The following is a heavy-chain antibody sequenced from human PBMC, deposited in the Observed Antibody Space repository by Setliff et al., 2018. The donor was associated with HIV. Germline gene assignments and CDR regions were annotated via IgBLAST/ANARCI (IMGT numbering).Heavy chain of an antibody. D-gene: IGHD1-26*01. CDR2: IYYSGTT. CDR3: ARGGVGRALTAWVDS. Sequence: SETLSLTCTVSGGSMSTTEYHWDWIRQPPGKGLEWIGNIYYSGTTYYKSSLKSRVTISAERSTNQFPLRLTSVTAADTAVYFCARGGVGRALTAWVDSWGQGTLVTV. V-gene: IGHV4-39*06. J-gene: IGHJ4*02. CDR1: GGSMSTTEYH.